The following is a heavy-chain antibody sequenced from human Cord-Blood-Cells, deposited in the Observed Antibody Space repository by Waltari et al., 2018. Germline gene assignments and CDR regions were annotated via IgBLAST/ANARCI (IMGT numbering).Heavy chain of an antibody. V-gene: IGHV1-69*01. CDR1: GGTFSSYA. CDR2: VFPIFGTX. J-gene: IGHJ3*02. CDR3: ARPSQYCSSTSCYAFDI. D-gene: IGHD2-2*01. Sequence: QVQLVQSGAEVKKPGSSVKVSCKASGGTFSSYAISWVRQAPGQGIDGMGGVFPIFGTXXYAXKXXXXVTXXXXXXTSTAYMELSTLRSEDTAVYYCARPSQYCSSTSCYAFDIWGQGTMVTVSS.